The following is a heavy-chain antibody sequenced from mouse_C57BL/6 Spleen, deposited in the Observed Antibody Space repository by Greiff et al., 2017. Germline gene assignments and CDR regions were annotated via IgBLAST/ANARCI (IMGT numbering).Heavy chain of an antibody. CDR2: ISDGGSYT. V-gene: IGHV5-4*01. D-gene: IGHD3-3*01. CDR3: ARDRGRSYWYFDV. Sequence: DVMLVESGGGLVKPGGSLKLSCAASGFTFSSYAMSWVRQTPEKRLEWVATISDGGSYTYYPDNVKGRFTISRDNAKNNLYLQMSHLKSEDTAMYYCARDRGRSYWYFDVWGTGTTVTVSS. J-gene: IGHJ1*03. CDR1: GFTFSSYA.